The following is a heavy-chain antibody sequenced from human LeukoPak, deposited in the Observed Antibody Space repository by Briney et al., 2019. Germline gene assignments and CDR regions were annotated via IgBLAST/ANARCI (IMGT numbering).Heavy chain of an antibody. D-gene: IGHD3-22*01. CDR2: IYYSGST. V-gene: IGHV4-31*03. J-gene: IGHJ5*02. Sequence: SETLSLTCTVSGGSISSGGYYWSWMRQHLGKGLEWIGYIYYSGSTYYNPSLKSRVTISVDTSKKQFSLKLSSVTAADTAVYYCARGPYYYDSSGYHNWFDPWGQGTLVTVSS. CDR1: GGSISSGGYY. CDR3: ARGPYYYDSSGYHNWFDP.